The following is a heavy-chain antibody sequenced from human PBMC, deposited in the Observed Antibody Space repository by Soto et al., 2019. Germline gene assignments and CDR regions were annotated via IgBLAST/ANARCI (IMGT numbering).Heavy chain of an antibody. Sequence: QLQLQESGPGLVKPSETLSLTCSVSGDSISSRSFFWAWIRQPPGVGLEWIGTISSSGSTYYTPSPRGWVTMSVDTSANRFSLKLSSVTATDTALYYCARHAGYSNGRRWFDPWGQGTLVTVSS. V-gene: IGHV4-39*01. CDR3: ARHAGYSNGRRWFDP. J-gene: IGHJ5*02. D-gene: IGHD6-19*01. CDR2: ISSSGST. CDR1: GDSISSRSFF.